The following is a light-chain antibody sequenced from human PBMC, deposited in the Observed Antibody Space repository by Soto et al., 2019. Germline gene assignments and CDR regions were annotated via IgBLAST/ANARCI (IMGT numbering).Light chain of an antibody. CDR3: SSFTSDRIYV. Sequence: QSVLTQPTSVSGSPGQSITISCTGNHNDIGTYDYVSWYQQHPGRAPRLLIYGVTTRPSGISDRFSASKSGLTVSLTISGLQPEDEADYYCSSFTSDRIYVFGPGTKLTVL. J-gene: IGLJ1*01. CDR1: HNDIGTYDY. V-gene: IGLV2-14*03. CDR2: GVT.